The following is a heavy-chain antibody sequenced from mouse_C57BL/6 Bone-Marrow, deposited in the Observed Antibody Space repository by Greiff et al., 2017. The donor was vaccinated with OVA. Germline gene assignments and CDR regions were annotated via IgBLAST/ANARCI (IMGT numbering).Heavy chain of an antibody. CDR2: IHPSDSDT. Sequence: QVQLQQPGAELLKPGASGKGSCKASGNTLPSSGRNGVKRRPGKGLRWIGRIHPSDSDTNYNQKFKGKATLTVDKSSSTAYMQLSSLTSEDSAVYYCAIEGATGTVLDYWGQGTTLTVSS. CDR1: GNTLPSSG. D-gene: IGHD4-1*02. J-gene: IGHJ2*01. V-gene: IGHV1-74*01. CDR3: AIEGATGTVLDY.